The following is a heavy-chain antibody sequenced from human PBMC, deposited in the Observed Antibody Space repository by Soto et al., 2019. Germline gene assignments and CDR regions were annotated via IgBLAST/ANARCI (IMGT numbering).Heavy chain of an antibody. CDR3: ARTTDYGANVPPPNWFDP. Sequence: GGSLRLSCAASGFTFSSYAMHWVRQAPGKGLEWVAVISYDGSNKYYADSVKGRFTISRDNSKNTLYLQMNSLRAEDTAVYYCARTTDYGANVPPPNWFDPWGQGTLVTVSS. CDR1: GFTFSSYA. D-gene: IGHD4-17*01. V-gene: IGHV3-30-3*01. CDR2: ISYDGSNK. J-gene: IGHJ5*02.